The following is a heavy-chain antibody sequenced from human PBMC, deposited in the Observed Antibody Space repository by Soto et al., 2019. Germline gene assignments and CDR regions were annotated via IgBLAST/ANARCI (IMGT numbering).Heavy chain of an antibody. CDR2: IRSKTDVGTA. CDR3: TTIKSVAGFGY. D-gene: IGHD6-19*01. CDR1: GFGFTDAW. J-gene: IGHJ4*02. V-gene: IGHV3-15*01. Sequence: EVQLVESGGGSVKPGGSLRLSCAASGFGFTDAWMSWVRQAPGKGLEWVGRIRSKTDVGTADYAAPVKGRFTISRDDSKNTEYLQMNSLKTEDTAVYYCTTIKSVAGFGYWGQGTLVTVSS.